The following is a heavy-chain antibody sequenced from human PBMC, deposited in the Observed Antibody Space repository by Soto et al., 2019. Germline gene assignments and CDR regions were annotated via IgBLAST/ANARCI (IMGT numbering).Heavy chain of an antibody. V-gene: IGHV3-11*01. CDR2: IISRGTSI. J-gene: IGHJ5*02. CDR1: GFTFSDTY. D-gene: IGHD4-17*01. Sequence: QEQLVESGGGVVKPGGPLSLSCTASGFTFSDTYMSWIRQAPGKGRECIAYIISRGTSIYYADTVKGPFTVSRDNAKNSRYRHMNRLTAEDTAMDYCVRDDDYGGTNNWFDPWGQGTLVTVSS. CDR3: VRDDDYGGTNNWFDP.